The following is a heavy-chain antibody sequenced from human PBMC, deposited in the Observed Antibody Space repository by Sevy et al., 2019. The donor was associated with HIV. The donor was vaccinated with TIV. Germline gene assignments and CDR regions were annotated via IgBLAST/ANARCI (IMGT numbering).Heavy chain of an antibody. D-gene: IGHD2-15*01. CDR3: AREADLYCSGGSCFFDY. J-gene: IGHJ4*02. V-gene: IGHV3-21*01. CDR1: GFTFSSYS. Sequence: GGSLRLSCAASGFTFSSYSMNWVRQAPGKGLEWVSSISSSSSYIYYAYSVKGRFTISRDNAKNSLYLQMNSLRAEDTAVYYCAREADLYCSGGSCFFDYWGQGTLVTVSS. CDR2: ISSSSSYI.